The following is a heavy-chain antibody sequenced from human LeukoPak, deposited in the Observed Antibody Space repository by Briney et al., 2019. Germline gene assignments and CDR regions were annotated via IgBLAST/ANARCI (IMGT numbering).Heavy chain of an antibody. CDR3: ASDIVATSGDF. Sequence: TGGSLRLSCIGSEFTFSDYAMHWVRQAPGKGLEWVAYITSSGDDIYYADSVKGRFTISRDNAKNALFLRMSSLRVEDTATYYCASDIVATSGDFWGQGTLVSVSS. CDR2: ITSSGDDI. D-gene: IGHD5-12*01. J-gene: IGHJ4*02. V-gene: IGHV3-11*01. CDR1: EFTFSDYA.